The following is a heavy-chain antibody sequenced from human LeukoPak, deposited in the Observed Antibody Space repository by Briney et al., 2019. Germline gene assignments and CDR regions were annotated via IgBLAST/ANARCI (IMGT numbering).Heavy chain of an antibody. J-gene: IGHJ3*02. Sequence: KPSETLSLTCTVSGGSISSHYWSWIWQPPGKGLEWIGYIYYSGSTNYNPSLKSRVTISVDKSKNQFSLKLISVTAADTAVYYGARAFIAAADAFAIWGQGTMVPSLQ. CDR3: ARAFIAAADAFAI. CDR2: IYYSGST. D-gene: IGHD6-13*01. V-gene: IGHV4-59*11. CDR1: GGSISSHY.